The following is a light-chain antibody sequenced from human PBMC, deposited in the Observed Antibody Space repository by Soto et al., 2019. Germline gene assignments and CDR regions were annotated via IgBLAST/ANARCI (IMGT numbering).Light chain of an antibody. V-gene: IGKV1-5*03. J-gene: IGKJ4*01. CDR3: QQFDTFPLT. CDR2: KAS. CDR1: QSIKSS. Sequence: DIQMTQSPSTLSASVGDRITITCRASQSIKSSLAWYQQKPGEAPNLLIYKASSLESGVPPRFSGSGYGTEFTRTISSLRPDDFATYYCQQFDTFPLTFGGGTKVEIK.